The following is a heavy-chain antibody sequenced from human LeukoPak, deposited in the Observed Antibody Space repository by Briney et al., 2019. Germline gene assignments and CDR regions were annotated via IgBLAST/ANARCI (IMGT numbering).Heavy chain of an antibody. CDR3: ARLMVRGRFDAFDI. Sequence: PGGSLRLSCAASGFTFSSYEMNWVRQAPGKGLEWVSYISSSGSTIYYADSVKGRFTISRDNAKNSLYLQMNSLRAEDTAVYYCARLMVRGRFDAFDIWGQGTMVTVSA. D-gene: IGHD3-10*01. CDR2: ISSSGSTI. J-gene: IGHJ3*02. CDR1: GFTFSSYE. V-gene: IGHV3-48*03.